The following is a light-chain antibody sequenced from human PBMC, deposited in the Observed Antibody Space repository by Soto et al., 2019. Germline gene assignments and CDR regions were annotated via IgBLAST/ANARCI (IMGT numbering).Light chain of an antibody. J-gene: IGKJ3*01. V-gene: IGKV2-28*01. Sequence: IVMTQSPVSLPVTPGEPASISCKSSQSLLHSDGYKYLDWYVQKAGQSPQLLIYLGSHRASGVPDRISGSGSGTDFTLKISKMEADNVGVYYCMQTLQTPFTFGPGTKVDIE. CDR2: LGS. CDR3: MQTLQTPFT. CDR1: QSLLHSDGYKY.